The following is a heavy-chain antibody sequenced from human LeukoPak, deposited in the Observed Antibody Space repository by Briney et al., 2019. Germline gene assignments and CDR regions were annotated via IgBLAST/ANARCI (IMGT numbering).Heavy chain of an antibody. CDR3: VRSRDWYFDL. V-gene: IGHV3-33*01. J-gene: IGHJ2*01. CDR1: GFTFSSYD. CDR2: IWYDGSNT. D-gene: IGHD3-10*01. Sequence: GGSLRLSCAASGFTFSSYDMHWVRQAPGKGLEWVAIIWYDGSNTYYADSVKGRFTISRDNSKNTLYLQMTSLRAEDTAVYYCVRSRDWYFDLWGRGTLVTVSS.